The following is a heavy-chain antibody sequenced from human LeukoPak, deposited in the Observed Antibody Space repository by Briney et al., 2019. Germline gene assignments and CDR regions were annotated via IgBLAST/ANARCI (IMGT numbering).Heavy chain of an antibody. Sequence: GGSLILSCAASGFTVSSNYMSWVRQAPGKGPEWVSVIYSGGSTYYADSVKGRFTISRDNSKNALYLQMNSLRAEDTAVYYCARAYSGYDWGYYYGMDVWGQGTTVTVSS. CDR3: ARAYSGYDWGYYYGMDV. J-gene: IGHJ6*02. CDR1: GFTVSSNY. D-gene: IGHD5-12*01. CDR2: IYSGGST. V-gene: IGHV3-53*01.